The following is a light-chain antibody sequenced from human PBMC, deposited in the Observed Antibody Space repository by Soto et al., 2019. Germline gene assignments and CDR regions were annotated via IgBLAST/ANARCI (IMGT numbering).Light chain of an antibody. J-gene: IGKJ1*01. V-gene: IGKV3D-15*01. CDR1: QSLRSN. CDR3: QRHGAT. Sequence: IVMTHSPSTLSVSPGERARLSCRASQSLRSNLAWYQQKPGQAPRLLIYGASSRATGIPDRFSGSGSGTDFTLTISGLEPEDSAAYYCQRHGATFGQGTKVDIK. CDR2: GAS.